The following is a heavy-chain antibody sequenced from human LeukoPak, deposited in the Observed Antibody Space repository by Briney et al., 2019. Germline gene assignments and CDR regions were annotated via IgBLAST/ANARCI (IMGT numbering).Heavy chain of an antibody. Sequence: PGGSLRLSCAASGFTFSSYSMNWVRQAPGKGLEWVSSISSSSSYIYYADSVKGRFTISRDNAKNSLYLQMNSLRAEDTAVYYCARLRCDNCYPNWFDPWGQGTLVTVSS. CDR2: ISSSSSYI. V-gene: IGHV3-21*01. CDR1: GFTFSSYS. J-gene: IGHJ5*02. CDR3: ARLRCDNCYPNWFDP. D-gene: IGHD2-15*01.